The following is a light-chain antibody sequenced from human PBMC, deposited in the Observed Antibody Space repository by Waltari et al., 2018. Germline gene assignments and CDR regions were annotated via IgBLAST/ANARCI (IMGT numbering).Light chain of an antibody. Sequence: QAVLTQPASLSASPGASVSLTCTLRSDIDVATYKIYWYQQRPGRPPQFLRKYRSEASNQQGSAVRSRFSGAKDTSANAGILFSSGRQSEDEADYYSMILHNNAVVFGGGTKLSVL. V-gene: IGLV5-45*01. CDR2: YRSEASN. J-gene: IGLJ2*01. CDR1: SDIDVATYK. CDR3: MILHNNAVV.